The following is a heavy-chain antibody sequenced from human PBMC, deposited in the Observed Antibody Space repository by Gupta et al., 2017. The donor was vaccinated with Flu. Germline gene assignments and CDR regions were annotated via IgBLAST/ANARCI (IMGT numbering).Heavy chain of an antibody. CDR2: MSGSGTST. J-gene: IGHJ4*02. Sequence: EVQLLESGGGLVQPGGSLRLSCAASGFTFSNYAMSWVRQAPGKGLEWVSTMSGSGTSTYYADSVKGRFTISRDNSKNTLYLQMNSLRAEDTAVYYCAKKRGSGDLRDFDYWGQGTLVTVSS. CDR1: GFTFSNYA. V-gene: IGHV3-23*01. D-gene: IGHD3-10*01. CDR3: AKKRGSGDLRDFDY.